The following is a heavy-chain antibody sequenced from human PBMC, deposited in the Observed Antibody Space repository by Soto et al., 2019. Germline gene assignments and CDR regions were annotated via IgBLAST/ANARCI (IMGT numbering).Heavy chain of an antibody. CDR1: GGSFSGYY. Sequence: SETLSLTCAVYGGSFSGYYWTWIRQPPGTGLEWIGEINHSGSTNYNPSLKSRVTISVDTSKNQFSLKLTSVTAADTAVYYCERQWGLDAFDFWRPGKMVTVSS. CDR3: ERQWGLDAFDF. J-gene: IGHJ3*01. D-gene: IGHD1-26*01. CDR2: INHSGST. V-gene: IGHV4-34*01.